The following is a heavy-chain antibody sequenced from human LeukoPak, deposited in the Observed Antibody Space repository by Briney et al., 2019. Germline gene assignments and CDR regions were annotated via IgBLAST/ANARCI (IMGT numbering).Heavy chain of an antibody. CDR3: ARLIVGASPGGGDY. V-gene: IGHV1-69*13. J-gene: IGHJ4*02. D-gene: IGHD1-26*01. Sequence: ASVKVSCKASGGTFSSYAISWVRQAPGQGLEWMGGIIPIFGTANYAQKFQGRVTITADESTSTAYMELSSLRSEDTAVYYCARLIVGASPGGGDYWGQGTLVTVSS. CDR2: IIPIFGTA. CDR1: GGTFSSYA.